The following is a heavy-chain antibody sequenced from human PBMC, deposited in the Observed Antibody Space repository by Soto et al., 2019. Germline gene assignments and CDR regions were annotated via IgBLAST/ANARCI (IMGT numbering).Heavy chain of an antibody. V-gene: IGHV3-21*01. CDR2: ISSSSSYI. D-gene: IGHD3-3*01. Sequence: GGSLRLSCAASGFTFSSYAMSWVRQAPGKGLEWVSSISSSSSYIFYADSVKGRFTISRDNAKNSLYLQMNSLRAEDTAVYFCARVKYEYGVVTPYYFDYWGQGTLVTVS. CDR1: GFTFSSYA. CDR3: ARVKYEYGVVTPYYFDY. J-gene: IGHJ4*02.